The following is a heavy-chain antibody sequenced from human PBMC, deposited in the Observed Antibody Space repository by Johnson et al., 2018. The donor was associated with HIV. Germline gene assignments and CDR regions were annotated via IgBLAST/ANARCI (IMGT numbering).Heavy chain of an antibody. J-gene: IGHJ3*02. CDR3: AKERGIVVVSDAFDI. Sequence: QMQLVESGGGVVQPGGSLRLTCAASGFTFSSYGMHWVRQAPGKGLEWVAFIRYDGSNKYYADSVKGRFTISRDNSKNTLYLQMNSLRAEDTAVYYCAKERGIVVVSDAFDIWGQGTMVTVSS. D-gene: IGHD3-22*01. V-gene: IGHV3-30*02. CDR1: GFTFSSYG. CDR2: IRYDGSNK.